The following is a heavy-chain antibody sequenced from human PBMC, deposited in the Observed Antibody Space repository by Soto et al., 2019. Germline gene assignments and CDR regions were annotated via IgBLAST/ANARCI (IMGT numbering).Heavy chain of an antibody. V-gene: IGHV4-59*01. CDR2: IYYSGST. D-gene: IGHD3-10*01. J-gene: IGHJ3*02. Sequence: XEALSLSWADSCGSISSYYWSWIRQPPGKGLEWIGYIYYSGSTNYNPSLKSRVTISVDTSKNQFSLKLSSVTAADTAVYYCARAERYYGSGSYSAFDIWGQGTMVTVSS. CDR3: ARAERYYGSGSYSAFDI. CDR1: CGSISSYY.